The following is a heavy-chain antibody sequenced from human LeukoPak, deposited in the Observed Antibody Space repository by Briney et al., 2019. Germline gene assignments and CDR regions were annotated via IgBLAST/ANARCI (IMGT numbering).Heavy chain of an antibody. D-gene: IGHD5-24*01. CDR1: GYTFTSYG. CDR2: ISVYNGNT. CDR3: ARVHERWRLKN. J-gene: IGHJ4*02. V-gene: IGHV1-18*01. Sequence: ASVKVSCXASGYTFTSYGISWVRQAPGQGLEWMGWISVYNGNTNYAQKLQGRVTTTTDTATSTAYMELRSLRSDDTAVYYCARVHERWRLKNWGQGTLVTVSS.